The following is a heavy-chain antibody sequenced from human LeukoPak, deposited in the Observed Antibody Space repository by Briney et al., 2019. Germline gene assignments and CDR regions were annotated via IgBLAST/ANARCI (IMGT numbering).Heavy chain of an antibody. J-gene: IGHJ4*02. CDR1: GLTVSSNS. CDR3: ARRAGAYSHPYDY. CDR2: IYSDNT. V-gene: IGHV3-53*01. Sequence: PGGSLRLSCTVSGLTVSSNSMSWVRQAPGKGLEWVSFIYSDNTHYSDSVKGRFTISRDNSKSTLYLQMNSLRAEDTAVYYCARRAGAYSHPYDYWGQGTLVTVSS. D-gene: IGHD4/OR15-4a*01.